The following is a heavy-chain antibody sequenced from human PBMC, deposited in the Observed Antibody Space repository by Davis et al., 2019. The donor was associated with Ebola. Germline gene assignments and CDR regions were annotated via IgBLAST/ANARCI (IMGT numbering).Heavy chain of an antibody. CDR2: IKQDGSER. CDR1: GFTFSRYW. V-gene: IGHV3-7*01. J-gene: IGHJ4*02. Sequence: GESLKISCAASGFTFSRYWMSWVRQAPGKGLEWVANIKQDGSERYYVDSVKGRFTISRDNAKSSLYLQMNSLTAADTAVYYCALAGFYRFDYWGQGTLVSASS. CDR3: ALAGFYRFDY. D-gene: IGHD6-19*01.